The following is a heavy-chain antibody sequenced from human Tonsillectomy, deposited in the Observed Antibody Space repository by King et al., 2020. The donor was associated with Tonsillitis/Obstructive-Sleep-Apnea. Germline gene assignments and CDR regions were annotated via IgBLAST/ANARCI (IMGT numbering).Heavy chain of an antibody. CDR3: TTTGIAVAGTYAFDN. CDR2: IRSKANSYAT. CDR1: GFTFSGSA. V-gene: IGHV3-73*01. Sequence: VQLVESGGGLVQPGGSLKLSCAASGFTFSGSAMHWVRQASGKGLEWVGRIRSKANSYATAYAASVKGRFTISRDDSKNTAYLQMNSLKTEDTAVYYCTTTGIAVAGTYAFDNWGQGTMVTVSS. D-gene: IGHD6-19*01. J-gene: IGHJ3*02.